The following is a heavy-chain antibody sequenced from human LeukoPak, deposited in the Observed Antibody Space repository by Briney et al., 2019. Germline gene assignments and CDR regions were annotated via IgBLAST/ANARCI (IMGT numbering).Heavy chain of an antibody. CDR3: VKDYRSGSYMGHFDY. V-gene: IGHV3-30*02. CDR2: IRYDGSDK. Sequence: GGSLRLSCAASGFTFSTYGMHWVRQAPGKWLEWVAFIRYDGSDKYYLDSVKGRFTISRDNSKNTLYLQMNSLRAEDSAVYHCVKDYRSGSYMGHFDYWGQGTLVTVSS. D-gene: IGHD6-19*01. CDR1: GFTFSTYG. J-gene: IGHJ4*02.